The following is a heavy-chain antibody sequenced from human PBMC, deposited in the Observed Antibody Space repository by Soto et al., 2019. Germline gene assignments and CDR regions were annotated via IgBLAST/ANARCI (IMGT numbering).Heavy chain of an antibody. J-gene: IGHJ6*03. CDR1: GFTFSSYW. D-gene: IGHD6-6*01. CDR3: ARDARYYYMDV. CDR2: INNDGSST. Sequence: EVQLVESGGGLVQPGGSLRLSCSASGFTFSSYWMHWVRQAPGKGLVWVSHINNDGSSTIYADSVRGRFTISRDNAKNTLYLEMNGLRAEDTAVYFCARDARYYYMDVLGKGTTVTVSS. V-gene: IGHV3-74*01.